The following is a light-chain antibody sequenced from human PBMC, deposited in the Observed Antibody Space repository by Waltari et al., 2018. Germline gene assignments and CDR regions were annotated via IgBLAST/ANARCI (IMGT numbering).Light chain of an antibody. J-gene: IGKJ3*01. Sequence: DIVMTQSPDSLAVSLGERATINCKSSQSVLYSSNNKNYLAWHQQKPGQPPKLLLYWASTRESGVPDRFSGSGSGTDFTLTISTLQAEDVAVYYCQQYYTTPHTFGPGTQVDVK. V-gene: IGKV4-1*01. CDR2: WAS. CDR1: QSVLYSSNNKNY. CDR3: QQYYTTPHT.